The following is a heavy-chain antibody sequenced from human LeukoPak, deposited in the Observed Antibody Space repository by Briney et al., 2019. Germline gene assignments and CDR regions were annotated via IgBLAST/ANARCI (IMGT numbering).Heavy chain of an antibody. V-gene: IGHV4-4*07. D-gene: IGHD1-14*01. CDR2: IYPRGST. Sequence: SETLSLTRTVSGVYISRYYWSWIRQPAGKGLEWIGRIYPRGSTNYNPSLKSRVTMSVATSKNQFSLNLSSATAADTAVYYCARAVGRSFDYWGQGTLVTVSS. CDR1: GVYISRYY. CDR3: ARAVGRSFDY. J-gene: IGHJ4*02.